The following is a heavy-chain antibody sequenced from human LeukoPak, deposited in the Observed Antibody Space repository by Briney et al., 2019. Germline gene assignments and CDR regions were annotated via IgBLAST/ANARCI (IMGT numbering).Heavy chain of an antibody. J-gene: IGHJ1*01. D-gene: IGHD2-15*01. CDR3: AKGGSHFQH. CDR2: ISNDNNYI. Sequence: GGSLRLSCAASGFTFSSYAMSWVRQAPGQGLEWVSSISNDNNYIYYAESVKGRFTISRDYAKSSLFLQVNSLRVEDTAVYYCAKGGSHFQHWGQGTLVTVSS. V-gene: IGHV3-21*06. CDR1: GFTFSSYA.